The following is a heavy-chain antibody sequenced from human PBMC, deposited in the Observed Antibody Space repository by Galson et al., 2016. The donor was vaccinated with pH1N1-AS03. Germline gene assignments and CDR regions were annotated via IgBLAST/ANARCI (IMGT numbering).Heavy chain of an antibody. Sequence: SLRLSCAASGFTVSTYDMHWVRQSAGGGLEWVSLIAAVGTTAYAGPVKGRFTIFRDNVKNSLSLLMNNLRADDTALYYCAVWGYISNTHGLDVWGKGTTVTVSS. CDR2: IAAVGTT. V-gene: IGHV3-13*01. J-gene: IGHJ6*04. CDR3: AVWGYISNTHGLDV. D-gene: IGHD5-18*01. CDR1: GFTVSTYD.